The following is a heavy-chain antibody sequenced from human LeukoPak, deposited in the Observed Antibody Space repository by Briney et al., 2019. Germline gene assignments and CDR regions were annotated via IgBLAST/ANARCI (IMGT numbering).Heavy chain of an antibody. CDR1: GFSFNTFV. D-gene: IGHD6-19*01. Sequence: PGGSLRLSCAASGFSFNTFVMNWVRQAPGKGLEWVSYVSGSGDEIRYGDSVRGRFNISRDNAKSTLYLQMNSLRAEDTAVYYCATKVPGSSHFSSWGQGTLVTVSS. V-gene: IGHV3-48*03. CDR3: ATKVPGSSHFSS. CDR2: VSGSGDEI. J-gene: IGHJ4*02.